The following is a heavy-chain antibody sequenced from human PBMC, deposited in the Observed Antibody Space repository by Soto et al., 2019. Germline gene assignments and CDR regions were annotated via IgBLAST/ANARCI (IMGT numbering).Heavy chain of an antibody. D-gene: IGHD3-10*01. CDR3: ARLHYYGSGSYGGYYYGMDV. CDR1: GYTFTSYG. J-gene: IGHJ6*02. Sequence: VPLVQSGAEVKKPGASVKVSCKASGYTFTSYGISWVRQAPGQGLEWMGWISAYNGNTNYAQKLQGRVTMTTDTSTSTAYMELRSLRSDDTAVYYCARLHYYGSGSYGGYYYGMDVWGQGTTVTVSS. V-gene: IGHV1-18*01. CDR2: ISAYNGNT.